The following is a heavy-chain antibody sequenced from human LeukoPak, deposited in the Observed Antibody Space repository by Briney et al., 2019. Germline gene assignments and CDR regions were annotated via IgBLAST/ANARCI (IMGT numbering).Heavy chain of an antibody. Sequence: SETLPLTCTVSGGSIGSSSYYWSWIRQHPGKGLEWIGYIYYSGSTYYNPSLKSRVTISVDTSKNQFSLKLSSVTAADTAVYYCASGRFHNYYDSSGYYYVWGQGTLVTVSS. D-gene: IGHD3-22*01. V-gene: IGHV4-31*03. CDR1: GGSIGSSSYY. J-gene: IGHJ4*02. CDR3: ASGRFHNYYDSSGYYYV. CDR2: IYYSGST.